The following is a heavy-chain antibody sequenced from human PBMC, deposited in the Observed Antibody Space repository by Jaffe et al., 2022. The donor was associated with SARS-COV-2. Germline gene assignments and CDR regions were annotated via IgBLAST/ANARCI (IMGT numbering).Heavy chain of an antibody. J-gene: IGHJ4*02. CDR3: ATLTYYDFWNGYYY. CDR2: VSGSGGNT. V-gene: IGHV3-23*01. D-gene: IGHD3-3*01. CDR1: GFTFSSYT. Sequence: EVQLLESGGGLVQPGGSLRLSCGASGFTFSSYTMSWVRQAPGKGLEWVSAVSGSGGNTYYADSVKGRFTISRDNSKNTLYLQMNSLRAEDTAVYYCATLTYYDFWNGYYYWGQGTLVTVSS.